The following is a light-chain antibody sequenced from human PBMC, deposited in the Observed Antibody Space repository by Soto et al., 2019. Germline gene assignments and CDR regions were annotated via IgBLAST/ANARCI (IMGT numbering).Light chain of an antibody. CDR1: SSDVGSYNL. V-gene: IGLV2-23*02. CDR3: CSYAGSSTVV. J-gene: IGLJ3*02. CDR2: EVS. Sequence: QSALTQPASVSGSPGQSITISCTGTSSDVGSYNLVSWYQQHPGKAPKLMIYEVSKRPSGVSNRFSGSKSGNTASLTISGLQAEDEADYYCCSYAGSSTVVFGGGTTVTLL.